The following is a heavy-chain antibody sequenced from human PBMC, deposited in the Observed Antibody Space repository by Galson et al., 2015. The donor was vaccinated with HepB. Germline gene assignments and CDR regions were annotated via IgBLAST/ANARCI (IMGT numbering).Heavy chain of an antibody. J-gene: IGHJ4*02. CDR2: INVGNGNT. CDR1: GYTFSSYT. Sequence: SVKVSCKASGYTFSSYTMHWMRQAPGQRLEWMGWINVGNGNTKYSQKFQGRVTITRDTSASTAYMELSNLRSEDTAVYYCARVSSRWEPPDYWGQGTLVTVSS. V-gene: IGHV1-3*01. D-gene: IGHD1-26*01. CDR3: ARVSSRWEPPDY.